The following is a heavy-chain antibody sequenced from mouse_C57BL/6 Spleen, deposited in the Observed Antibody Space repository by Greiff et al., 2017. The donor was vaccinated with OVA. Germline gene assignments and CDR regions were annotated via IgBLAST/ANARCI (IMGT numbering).Heavy chain of an antibody. CDR3: ERDRDYYGSSYDWYFDV. V-gene: IGHV5-4*01. J-gene: IGHJ1*03. CDR1: GFTFSSYA. Sequence: EVKLMESGGGLVKPGGSLKLSCAASGFTFSSYAMSWVRQTPEKRLEWVATISDGGSYTYYPDNVKGRFTISRDNAKNNLYLQMSHLKSEDTAMYYCERDRDYYGSSYDWYFDVWGTGTTVTVSS. CDR2: ISDGGSYT. D-gene: IGHD1-1*01.